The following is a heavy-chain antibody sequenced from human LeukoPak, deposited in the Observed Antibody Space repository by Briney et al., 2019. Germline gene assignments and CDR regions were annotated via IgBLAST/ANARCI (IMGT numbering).Heavy chain of an antibody. J-gene: IGHJ6*03. CDR1: GFTFSSYW. V-gene: IGHV3-7*01. CDR2: IKQDGSEK. CDR3: AAPYGDYVSSYYYYMDV. D-gene: IGHD4-17*01. Sequence: PGGSLRLSCAASGFTFSSYWMSWVRQAPGKGLEWVANIKQDGSEKYYVDSVKGRFTISRDNSKNTLYLQMNSLRAEDTAVYYCAAPYGDYVSSYYYYMDVWGKGTTVTVSS.